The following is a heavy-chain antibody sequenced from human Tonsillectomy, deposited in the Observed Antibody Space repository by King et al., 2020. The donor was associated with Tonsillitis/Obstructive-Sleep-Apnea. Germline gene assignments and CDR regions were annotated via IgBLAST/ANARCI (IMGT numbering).Heavy chain of an antibody. D-gene: IGHD2-21*01. CDR2: FFYSGST. CDR3: ARPVVGGGIDY. CDR1: GDSISSSSYY. Sequence: QLQESGPGLVKPSETLSLTCTVSGDSISSSSYYWGWIRQPPGQGLDWIGNFFYSGSTYYNPSLNSRVTISVDTSKNQFSLKLSSVTAADTAVYYCARPVVGGGIDYWGQGTLVTVSS. V-gene: IGHV4-39*01. J-gene: IGHJ4*02.